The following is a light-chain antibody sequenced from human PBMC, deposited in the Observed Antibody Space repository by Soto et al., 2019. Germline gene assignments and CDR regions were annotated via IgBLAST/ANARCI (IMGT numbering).Light chain of an antibody. CDR2: AAS. Sequence: DIQMTQPPSSVSASVGDRVTITCRASQDISSWFGWYQLKPGKAPKLLIYAASSLQSGVPSRFSGSGSGTDFTLTISSLQPEDFATYFCQQTNSFPLTFGGGTKVEIK. CDR1: QDISSW. V-gene: IGKV1-12*01. CDR3: QQTNSFPLT. J-gene: IGKJ4*01.